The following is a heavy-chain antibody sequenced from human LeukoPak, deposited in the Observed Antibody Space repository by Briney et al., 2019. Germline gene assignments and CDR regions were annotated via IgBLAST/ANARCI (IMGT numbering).Heavy chain of an antibody. CDR1: GFDISGQA. Sequence: GGSLRLSCAASGFDISGQAMHWVRQAPGKGLEWVANIKQDGSQKYYVDSVKGRFTISRDNAKNSLYLQMNSLRAEDTAVYYCASDTYGDENYWGQGTLVTVSS. J-gene: IGHJ4*02. CDR3: ASDTYGDENY. D-gene: IGHD4-17*01. V-gene: IGHV3-7*01. CDR2: IKQDGSQK.